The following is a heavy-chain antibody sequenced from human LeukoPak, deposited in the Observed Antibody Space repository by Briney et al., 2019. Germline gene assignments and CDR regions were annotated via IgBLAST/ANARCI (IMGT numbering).Heavy chain of an antibody. D-gene: IGHD3-22*01. CDR2: IYYSGST. CDR1: GGSISSYY. J-gene: IGHJ6*02. CDR3: ARDPSYYDSSGYYYGMDV. Sequence: SETLSLTCTVSGGSISSYYWSWIRQPPGKGLEWIGYIYYSGSTYYNPSLKSRVTISVDTSKNQFSLKLSSVTAADTAVCYCARDPSYYDSSGYYYGMDVWGQGTTVTVSS. V-gene: IGHV4-30-4*01.